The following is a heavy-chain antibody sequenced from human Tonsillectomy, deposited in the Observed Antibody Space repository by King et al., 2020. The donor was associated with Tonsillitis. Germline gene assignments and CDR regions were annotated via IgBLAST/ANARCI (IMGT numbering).Heavy chain of an antibody. CDR1: GFTFCSYA. D-gene: IGHD4-17*01. CDR3: ARRDGALDYYYYGMDV. CDR2: ISYDCSNK. Sequence: VQLVESGGGVVQPGRSLRRSCAASGFTFCSYAMHWVRQAPGKGLEWVALISYDCSNKEYAASAKGRFTISRDNSNNRLYLQMNSRRAEDTAVYYCARRDGALDYYYYGMDVWGQGTTVTVSS. V-gene: IGHV3-30-3*01. J-gene: IGHJ6*02.